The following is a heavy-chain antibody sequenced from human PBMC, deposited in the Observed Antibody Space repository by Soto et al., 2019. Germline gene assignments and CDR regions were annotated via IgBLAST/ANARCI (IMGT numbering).Heavy chain of an antibody. Sequence: SVKVSCKASGGTFSSYAISWVLQAPGRGLEWMGGIIPIFGTANYAQKFQGRVTITADESTSTAYMELSSLRSEDTAVYYCARDYDFWSGYSGRGFDPWGQGTPVTVSS. CDR2: IIPIFGTA. CDR3: ARDYDFWSGYSGRGFDP. D-gene: IGHD3-3*01. CDR1: GGTFSSYA. J-gene: IGHJ5*02. V-gene: IGHV1-69*13.